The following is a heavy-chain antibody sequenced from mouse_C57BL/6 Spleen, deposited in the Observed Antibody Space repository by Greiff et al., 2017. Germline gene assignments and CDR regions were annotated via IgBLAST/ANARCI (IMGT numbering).Heavy chain of an antibody. V-gene: IGHV1-80*01. Sequence: QVQLQQSGAELVKPGASVKISCKASGYAFSSYWMNWVKQRPGKGLEWIGQIYPGDGDTNYNGKFKGKATLTVDKSSSTAYMQLSSLTSEDSAVYFCARGGPFYAMDYWGQGTSVTVSS. J-gene: IGHJ4*01. CDR2: IYPGDGDT. CDR3: ARGGPFYAMDY. CDR1: GYAFSSYW.